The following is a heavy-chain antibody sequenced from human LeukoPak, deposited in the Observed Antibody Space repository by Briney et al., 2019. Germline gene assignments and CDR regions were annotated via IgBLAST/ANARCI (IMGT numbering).Heavy chain of an antibody. J-gene: IGHJ4*02. CDR1: GGSVTSGNYY. V-gene: IGHV4-61*09. CDR3: AAMIGYFDY. CDR2: IYTSGST. D-gene: IGHD3-22*01. Sequence: SETLSLTCTVSGGSVTSGNYYWSWIRQPAGKGLEWLGHIYTSGSTNYNPSLKSRFTISVDRSKNQFSLKLSSVTAADTAVYYCAAMIGYFDYWGQGILVTVSS.